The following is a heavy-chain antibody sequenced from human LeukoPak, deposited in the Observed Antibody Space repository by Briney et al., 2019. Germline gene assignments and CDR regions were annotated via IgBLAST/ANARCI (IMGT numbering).Heavy chain of an antibody. CDR1: GFTFSSYD. V-gene: IGHV3-13*01. CDR2: IGTTGDT. Sequence: PGGSLRLSCAASGFTFSSYDMHWVRQVTGKGLEWVSSIGTTGDTHCLGSVKGRFTISRENAKNSVYLQMSTLGAGDTALYYCARGSRWFGSDFDIWGQGTMVTVAS. J-gene: IGHJ3*02. D-gene: IGHD6-13*01. CDR3: ARGSRWFGSDFDI.